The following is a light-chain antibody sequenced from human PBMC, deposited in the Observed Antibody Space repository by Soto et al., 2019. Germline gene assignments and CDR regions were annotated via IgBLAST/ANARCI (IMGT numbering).Light chain of an antibody. CDR2: GNR. V-gene: IGLV1-40*01. Sequence: QSVLTQPPSVSGAPGQRVTISCTGNNSNLGAGYDVHWYQQLPGAAPKLVIFGNRNRPSGVPERFSGSKSGNTASLTISGLQAEDESDYYCCSYAGSYTPYVFGTGTKLTVL. CDR3: CSYAGSYTPYV. CDR1: NSNLGAGYD. J-gene: IGLJ1*01.